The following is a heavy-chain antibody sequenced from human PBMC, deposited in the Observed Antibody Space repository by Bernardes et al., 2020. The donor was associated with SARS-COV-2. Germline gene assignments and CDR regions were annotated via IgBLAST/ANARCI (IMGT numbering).Heavy chain of an antibody. V-gene: IGHV4-59*01. CDR1: GGSMTNYY. CDR2: IHYNGKT. D-gene: IGHD2-2*01. Sequence: SETLSLTRTVSGGSMTNYYWSWYRQAPGKGLEWIGYIHYNGKTNYNPALQSRVTISVDTSKNQFSLNLKYMTAADTAIYFCARDRSFCRYTSCGMDVWGQGAMVTVSS. CDR3: ARDRSFCRYTSCGMDV. J-gene: IGHJ6*02.